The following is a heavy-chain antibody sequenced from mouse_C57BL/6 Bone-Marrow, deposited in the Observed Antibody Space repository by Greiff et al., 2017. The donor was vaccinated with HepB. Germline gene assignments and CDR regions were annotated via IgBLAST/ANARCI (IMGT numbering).Heavy chain of an antibody. CDR3: ARGGTVVATGDY. CDR2: IDPSDGYT. J-gene: IGHJ2*01. Sequence: VQLQQPGAELVMPGASVKLSCKASGYTFTSYWMHWVKQRPGQGLEWIGEIDPSDGYTNYNQKFKGKSTLTVDKSSSTAYMQLSSLTSEDSAVYYCARGGTVVATGDYWGQGTTLTVSS. CDR1: GYTFTSYW. V-gene: IGHV1-69*01. D-gene: IGHD1-1*01.